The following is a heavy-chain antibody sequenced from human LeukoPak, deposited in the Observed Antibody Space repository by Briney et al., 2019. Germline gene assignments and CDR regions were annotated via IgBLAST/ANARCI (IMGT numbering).Heavy chain of an antibody. J-gene: IGHJ4*02. CDR2: ISSSSSTI. CDR3: ARGDCSGGSCYLSLTTIDY. D-gene: IGHD2-15*01. CDR1: GFTFSSYG. V-gene: IGHV3-48*01. Sequence: GGSLRLSCAASGFTFSSYGMHWVRQAPGKGLEGVSYISSSSSTIYYADSVKGRFTISRDNAKNSLYLQMNSLRAEDTAVYYCARGDCSGGSCYLSLTTIDYWGQGTLVTVSS.